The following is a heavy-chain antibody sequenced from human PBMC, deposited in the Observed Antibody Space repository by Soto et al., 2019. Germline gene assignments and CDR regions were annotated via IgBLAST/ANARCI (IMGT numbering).Heavy chain of an antibody. CDR3: ARGGHVVVVPAALDY. CDR2: VNPSGGHT. Sequence: QVQLMQSGAEVKKPGASVKVSCKASGDTFTEYYIHWVRQAPGQGLEWMGTVNPSGGHTTYAQHVLGRVSXTXXXDXSTLYMELTSLTSEDTAVYYCARGGHVVVVPAALDYWGQGTRVTVAS. D-gene: IGHD2-21*02. CDR1: GDTFTEYY. J-gene: IGHJ4*02. V-gene: IGHV1-46*01.